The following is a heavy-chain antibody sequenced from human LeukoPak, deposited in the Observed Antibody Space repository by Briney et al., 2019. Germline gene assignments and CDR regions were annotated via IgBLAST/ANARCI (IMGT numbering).Heavy chain of an antibody. D-gene: IGHD2-2*01. CDR2: ISYDGRTT. CDR3: ARYCSSTSCRAPPFDY. V-gene: IGHV3-30*03. CDR1: GFTFRMFA. Sequence: GGSLRLSCAASGFTFRMFAMHWVRQTPGKGLEWVAVISYDGRTTYYRDSVKGRFTISRDNSKNTVYLQMNSLRAEDTALYYCARYCSSTSCRAPPFDYWGQGTLVTVSS. J-gene: IGHJ4*02.